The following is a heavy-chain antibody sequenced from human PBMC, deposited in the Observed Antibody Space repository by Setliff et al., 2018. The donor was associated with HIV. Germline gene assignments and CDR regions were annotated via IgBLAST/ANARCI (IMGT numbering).Heavy chain of an antibody. D-gene: IGHD3-10*01. J-gene: IGHJ5*01. CDR3: ARRLLNTLPGVRGWFDP. CDR1: GDSISSSPNC. Sequence: ASETLSLTCSVSGDSISSSPNCWGWIRQPPGKGLEWIGSIFYSGDTYYNPSLKSRLTISLDTSKNQFSLRLNSVTSADTAVYYCARRLLNTLPGVRGWFDPWGQGILVTVSS. CDR2: IFYSGDT. V-gene: IGHV4-39*01.